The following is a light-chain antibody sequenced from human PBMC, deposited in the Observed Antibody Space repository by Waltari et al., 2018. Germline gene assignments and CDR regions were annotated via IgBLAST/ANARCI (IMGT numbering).Light chain of an antibody. CDR2: QDP. CDR3: QAWDSSTYHVV. J-gene: IGLJ2*01. V-gene: IGLV3-1*01. Sequence: SYELTQPPSVSVSPGQTASITCSGDKLGDKYACWYQQKPGQSPVVVLYQDPKRPSGIAERFSGSNSGNTATLTISGTQAMDEADYYCQAWDSSTYHVVFGGGTKLTVL. CDR1: KLGDKY.